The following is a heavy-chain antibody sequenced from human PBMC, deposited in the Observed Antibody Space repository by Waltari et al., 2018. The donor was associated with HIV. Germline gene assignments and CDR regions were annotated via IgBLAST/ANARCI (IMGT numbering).Heavy chain of an antibody. Sequence: SCKASAYTFTGYGIIWVRQAPGQGLEWMGWVNTYNGNTNYAQKFQGRVSMTTDTSTSTAYMELRSLRSDDTAIYFCARVATTETSQFYGMDVWGQGTTVTVSS. CDR3: ARVATTETSQFYGMDV. J-gene: IGHJ6*02. CDR1: AYTFTGYG. CDR2: VNTYNGNT. D-gene: IGHD2-2*01. V-gene: IGHV1-18*01.